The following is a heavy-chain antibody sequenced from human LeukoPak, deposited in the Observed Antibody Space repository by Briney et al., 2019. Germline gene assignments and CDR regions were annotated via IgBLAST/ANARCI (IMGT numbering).Heavy chain of an antibody. J-gene: IGHJ4*02. D-gene: IGHD3-3*01. Sequence: GGSLRLSCAASGFTFSIYAMSWVRQAPGKGLEWVSAISGSGGSTYYADSVKGWFTISRDNSKNPLYLQMNSLRAEDTAVYYCAKNSPYDFWSGYYSSYFDYWGQGTLVTVSS. CDR1: GFTFSIYA. CDR2: ISGSGGST. V-gene: IGHV3-23*01. CDR3: AKNSPYDFWSGYYSSYFDY.